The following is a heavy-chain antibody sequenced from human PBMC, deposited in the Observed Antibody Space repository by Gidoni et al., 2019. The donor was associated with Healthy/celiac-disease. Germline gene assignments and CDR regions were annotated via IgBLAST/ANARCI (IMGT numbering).Heavy chain of an antibody. J-gene: IGHJ4*02. CDR3: ARGRYHDSSGFPY. D-gene: IGHD3-22*01. CDR1: GPSFIGYY. V-gene: IGHV4-34*01. Sequence: QVQLQQWGAGLLKPSETLSLTCAMSGPSFIGYYWSWIRQSPGRGLEWIAEITHTGSTNYKPSLRSRVTISVDASKNQFSLQLRSVTAADTAVYYCARGRYHDSSGFPYWGQGTLVTVSS. CDR2: ITHTGST.